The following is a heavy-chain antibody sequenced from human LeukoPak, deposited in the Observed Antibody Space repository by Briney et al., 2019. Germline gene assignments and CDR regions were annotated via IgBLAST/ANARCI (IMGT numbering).Heavy chain of an antibody. Sequence: ASVKVSCKTSGYTFTTFGINWVRQAPGQGLEWMGWISPYNGNTNYAQKLQGRVTMTTDTSTNTAYMELRSLRSDDTAVYYCARDKGRAYSYGYVDYWGQGTLVTVP. J-gene: IGHJ4*02. CDR3: ARDKGRAYSYGYVDY. V-gene: IGHV1-18*01. CDR1: GYTFTTFG. D-gene: IGHD5-18*01. CDR2: ISPYNGNT.